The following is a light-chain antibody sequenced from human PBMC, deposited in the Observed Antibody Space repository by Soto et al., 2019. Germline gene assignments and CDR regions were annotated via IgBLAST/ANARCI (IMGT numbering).Light chain of an antibody. Sequence: AIRMTQSPSSLSASTGDRVTITCRASQGISSYLAWYQQKLGKAHKLLIYAASTFQSGFPLRFSGSGSGTDFTLTISCLQSEDFATYYCQQYYSYPWTFGQGTKVEIK. V-gene: IGKV1-8*01. J-gene: IGKJ1*01. CDR3: QQYYSYPWT. CDR1: QGISSY. CDR2: AAS.